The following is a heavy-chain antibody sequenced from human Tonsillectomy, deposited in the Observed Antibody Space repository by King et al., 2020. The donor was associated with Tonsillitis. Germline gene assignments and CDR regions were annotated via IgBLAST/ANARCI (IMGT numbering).Heavy chain of an antibody. CDR3: AKAGGDVLWFGIAY. CDR1: GFTFSNYA. D-gene: IGHD3-10*01. V-gene: IGHV3-23*04. J-gene: IGHJ4*02. CDR2: ISGSGGST. Sequence: VQLVESGGGLVQPGGSLRLSCTASGFTFSNYAMSWVRQAPGKGLESVSAISGSGGSTFYADSVKGRFTISRDISKNTLYLQMNSLRAEDTAVYYCAKAGGDVLWFGIAYWGQGTLVTVSS.